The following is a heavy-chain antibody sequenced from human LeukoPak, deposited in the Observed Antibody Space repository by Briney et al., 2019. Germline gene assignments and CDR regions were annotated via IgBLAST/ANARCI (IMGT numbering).Heavy chain of an antibody. CDR3: AKEPLLGYSSSSDAFDI. V-gene: IGHV4-39*07. CDR2: IYYSGST. CDR1: GGSISSSSYY. D-gene: IGHD6-13*01. Sequence: SETLSLTCTVSGGSISSSSYYWGWLRQPPGKGLEWIGSIYYSGSTYYNPSLKSRVTISVDRSKNQFSLKLSSVTAADTAVYYCAKEPLLGYSSSSDAFDIWGQGTMFTASS. J-gene: IGHJ3*02.